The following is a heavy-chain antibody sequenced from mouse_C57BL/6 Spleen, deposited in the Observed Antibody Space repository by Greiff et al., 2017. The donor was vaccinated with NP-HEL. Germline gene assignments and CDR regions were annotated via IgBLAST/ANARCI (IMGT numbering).Heavy chain of an antibody. Sequence: EVKLMESGPGLVKPSQSLSLTCSVTGYSITSGYYWNWIRQFPGNKLEWMGYISYDGSNNYNPSLKNRISITRDTSKNQFFLKLNSVTTEDTATYYCARSYGGGYFDYWGQGTTLTVSS. J-gene: IGHJ2*01. CDR3: ARSYGGGYFDY. CDR2: ISYDGSN. D-gene: IGHD1-1*02. V-gene: IGHV3-6*01. CDR1: GYSITSGYY.